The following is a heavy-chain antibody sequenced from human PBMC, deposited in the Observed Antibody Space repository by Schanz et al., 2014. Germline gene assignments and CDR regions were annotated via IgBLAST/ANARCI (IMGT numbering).Heavy chain of an antibody. J-gene: IGHJ4*02. V-gene: IGHV3-66*01. CDR1: EFIVRSNY. CDR3: AKNQYDDVDLSSFYFDF. CDR2: VHPGGST. D-gene: IGHD3-10*02. Sequence: EVQLVESGGGLVQPGGSLRLSCAVSEFIVRSNYMTWVRQAPGKGLEWVSFVHPGGSTYYPDSVKGRFTISRDSSKNTLYLQMNSLRPEDTAIYYCAKNQYDDVDLSSFYFDFWGQGTLVTVSS.